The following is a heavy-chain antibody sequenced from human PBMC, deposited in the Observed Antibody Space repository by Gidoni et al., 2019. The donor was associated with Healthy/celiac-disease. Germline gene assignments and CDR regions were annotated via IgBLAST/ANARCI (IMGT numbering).Heavy chain of an antibody. CDR2: IYTGDSDT. J-gene: IGHJ5*02. V-gene: IGHV5-51*01. Sequence: EVQLLQSGAEVINLGESLNISCTGSGYSFTSDWIGWVRQMHGKGLEWLGIIYTGDSDTRYSPSFQGQVTISADKSISTAYLQWSSLKASDTAMYYCARGSGLDWFDPWGQGTLVTVSS. CDR1: GYSFTSDW. CDR3: ARGSGLDWFDP.